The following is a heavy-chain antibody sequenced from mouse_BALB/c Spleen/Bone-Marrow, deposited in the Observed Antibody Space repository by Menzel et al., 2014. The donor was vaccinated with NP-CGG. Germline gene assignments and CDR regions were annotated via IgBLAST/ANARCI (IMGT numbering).Heavy chain of an antibody. Sequence: EVQRVESGGGLVQPGGSLKLSCATSGFTFSDYYMYWVRQTPEKRLEWVAYISNGGVSTYHPDTVKGRFTISRDNAKNTLYLQMSRLKSEDTAMYYCARHPYGNFGAMDYWGQGTSVTVSS. V-gene: IGHV5-12*02. D-gene: IGHD2-1*01. J-gene: IGHJ4*01. CDR2: ISNGGVST. CDR1: GFTFSDYY. CDR3: ARHPYGNFGAMDY.